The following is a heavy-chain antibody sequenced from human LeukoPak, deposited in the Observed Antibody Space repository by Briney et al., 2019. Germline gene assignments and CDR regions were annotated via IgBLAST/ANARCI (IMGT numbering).Heavy chain of an antibody. CDR3: ARESAGSLHDSTAAFHY. J-gene: IGHJ4*02. CDR2: GHHSESS. D-gene: IGHD2-8*02. CDR1: GDSVTSTY. V-gene: IGHV4-59*02. Sequence: PSGTLSLTCSVSGDSVTSTYWSWIRQPPGKGLEWIAYGHHSESSNYNPSFRSRVIIPVDTSRNQFSLRLSSVTAADTAIYYCARESAGSLHDSTAAFHYWGQGILVIVSS.